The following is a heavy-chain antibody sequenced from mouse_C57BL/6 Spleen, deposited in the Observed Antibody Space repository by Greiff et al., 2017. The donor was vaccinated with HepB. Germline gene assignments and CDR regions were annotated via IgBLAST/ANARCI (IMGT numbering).Heavy chain of an antibody. D-gene: IGHD2-3*01. J-gene: IGHJ1*03. V-gene: IGHV3-6*01. CDR2: ISYDGSN. Sequence: DVQLQESGPGLVKPSQSLSLTCSVTGYSITSGYYWNWIRQFPGNKLEWMGYISYDGSNNYNPSLKNRISITRDTSKNQFFLKLNSVTTEDTATYYCARVEIYDGYRNWYFDVWGTGTTVTVSS. CDR3: ARVEIYDGYRNWYFDV. CDR1: GYSITSGYY.